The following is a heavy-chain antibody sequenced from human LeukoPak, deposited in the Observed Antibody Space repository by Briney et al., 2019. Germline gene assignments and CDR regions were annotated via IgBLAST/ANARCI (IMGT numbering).Heavy chain of an antibody. CDR2: IIPFFGTA. D-gene: IGHD5-24*01. J-gene: IGHJ6*02. CDR1: GGTFSSYA. CDR3: ASTMATSYYGMDV. V-gene: IGHV1-69*13. Sequence: SVKASCKASGGTFSSYAISWVRQAPGQGLEWMGGIIPFFGTANYAQKFQGRVTITADESTSTAYMELSSLRSEDTAVFYCASTMATSYYGMDVWGQGTTVTVSS.